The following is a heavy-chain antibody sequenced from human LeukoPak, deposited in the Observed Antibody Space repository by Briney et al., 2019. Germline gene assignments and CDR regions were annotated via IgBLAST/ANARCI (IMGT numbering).Heavy chain of an antibody. V-gene: IGHV4-39*07. J-gene: IGHJ4*01. CDR1: GGSISSSSYY. D-gene: IGHD5-18*01. CDR2: IYYSGST. CDR3: ARGDARGYSYGHFHFDH. Sequence: PSETLSLTCTVSGGSISSSSYYWGWTRQPPGKGLEWIGSIYYSGSTYYNPSLKSRVTISVDTSKNQFSLKLSSVTAADTAVYYCARGDARGYSYGHFHFDHWGHGTLVTVSS.